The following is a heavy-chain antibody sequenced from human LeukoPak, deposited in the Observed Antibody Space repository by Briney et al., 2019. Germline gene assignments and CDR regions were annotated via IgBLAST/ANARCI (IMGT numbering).Heavy chain of an antibody. V-gene: IGHV3-23*01. CDR3: AKASSTNGARRRFYYYGMDV. CDR1: GFTFSSYA. J-gene: IGHJ6*02. CDR2: ISGSGGST. D-gene: IGHD2-8*01. Sequence: GGSLRLSCAASGFTFSSYAMSWVRQAPGKGLEWVSAISGSGGSTYYADSVKGRFTISRDNSKNTLYLQMNSLRAEDTAVYYCAKASSTNGARRRFYYYGMDVWGQGTTVTVSS.